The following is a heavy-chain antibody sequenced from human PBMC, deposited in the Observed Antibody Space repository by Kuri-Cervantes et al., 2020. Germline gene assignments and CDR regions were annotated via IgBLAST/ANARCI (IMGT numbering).Heavy chain of an antibody. CDR3: ARGPSYYDFWSGYVTYYYYYMDV. CDR1: GYTFTSYA. Sequence: ASVKVSCKASGYTFTSYAMHWVRQAPGQRLEWMGWINAGNGNTKYSQKFQGRVTITRDTSASTAYMELSSLRSEGTAVYYCARGPSYYDFWSGYVTYYYYYMDVWGKGTTVTVSS. D-gene: IGHD3-3*01. V-gene: IGHV1-3*01. CDR2: INAGNGNT. J-gene: IGHJ6*03.